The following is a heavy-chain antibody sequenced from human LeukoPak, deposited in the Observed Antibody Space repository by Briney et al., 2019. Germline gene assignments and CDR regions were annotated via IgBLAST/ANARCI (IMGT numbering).Heavy chain of an antibody. CDR1: GFTFSAFG. CDR2: ISGRGDGT. CDR3: AKDYYYDSSGYYSGGAFDV. D-gene: IGHD3-22*01. Sequence: GGSLRLSCAASGFTFSAFGMSWVRQAPGKGLEWVSSISGRGDGTDHAESVKGRFTVSRENFKNTVLLQMNSLRVEDTAVYYCAKDYYYDSSGYYSGGAFDVWGQGTMVTVSS. V-gene: IGHV3-23*01. J-gene: IGHJ3*01.